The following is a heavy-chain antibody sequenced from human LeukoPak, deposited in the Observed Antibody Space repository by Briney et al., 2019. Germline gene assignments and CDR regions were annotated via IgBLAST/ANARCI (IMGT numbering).Heavy chain of an antibody. V-gene: IGHV5-51*01. CDR2: IYPGDSET. Sequence: GESLKISCKGFGYTFTTYWIGWVRQMPGKGLEWMGIIYPGDSETRYSPSFQGHVTISADKSTNAAYLQWSSLKASDTAMYYCARLHSSSSGWFDPWGQGTLVTVSS. J-gene: IGHJ5*02. CDR3: ARLHSSSSGWFDP. CDR1: GYTFTTYW. D-gene: IGHD6-6*01.